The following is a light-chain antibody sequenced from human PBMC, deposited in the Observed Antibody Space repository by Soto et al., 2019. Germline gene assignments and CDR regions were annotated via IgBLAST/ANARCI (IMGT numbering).Light chain of an antibody. CDR1: SGHSSNS. CDR3: QTWGTGIRV. Sequence: QLVLTQSPSVSASLGASVRLTCTLSSGHSSNSIAWHQQQPEKGPRYLMKINSDGSHNKGDGIPDRFSGSSSGAERYLTISSLQSDDEADYYGQTWGTGIRVFGGGTKLTVL. V-gene: IGLV4-69*01. CDR2: INSDGSH. J-gene: IGLJ3*02.